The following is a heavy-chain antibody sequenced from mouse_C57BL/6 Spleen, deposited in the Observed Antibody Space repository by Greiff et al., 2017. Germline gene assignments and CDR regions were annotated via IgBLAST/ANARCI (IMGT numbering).Heavy chain of an antibody. CDR1: GFTFSNYW. V-gene: IGHV6-3*01. CDR3: TGPINWDNDY. D-gene: IGHD4-1*02. J-gene: IGHJ2*01. Sequence: EVKVVESGGGLVQPGGSMKLSCVASGFTFSNYWMNWVRQSPEKGLEWVAQIRLKSDNYATHYAASVKGRFTISRDDSKSSVYLQMNNLRAEDTGIYYCTGPINWDNDYWGQGTTRTVSS. CDR2: IRLKSDNYAT.